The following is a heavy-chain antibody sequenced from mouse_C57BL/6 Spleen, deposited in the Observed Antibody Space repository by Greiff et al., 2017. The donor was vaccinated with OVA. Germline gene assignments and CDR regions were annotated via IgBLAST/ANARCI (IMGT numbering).Heavy chain of an antibody. CDR2: INPNNGGT. CDR1: GYTFTDYN. Sequence: EVMLQQSGPELVKPGASVKIPCKASGYTFTDYNMDWVKQSHGKSLEWIGDINPNNGGTIYNQKFKGKATLTVDKSSSTAYMELRSLTSEDTAVYYCARSYYSNLYAMDYWGQGTSVTVSS. J-gene: IGHJ4*01. V-gene: IGHV1-18*01. D-gene: IGHD2-5*01. CDR3: ARSYYSNLYAMDY.